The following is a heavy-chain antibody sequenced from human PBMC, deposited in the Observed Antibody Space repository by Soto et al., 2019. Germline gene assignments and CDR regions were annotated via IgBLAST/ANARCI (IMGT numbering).Heavy chain of an antibody. D-gene: IGHD6-6*01. CDR2: IYHSGST. CDR1: GGSISSSNW. Sequence: QVQLQESGPGLVKPSGTLSLTCAVSGGSISSSNWWSWVRQPPGKGLEWIGEIYHSGSTNYNPSLKSRVXXSXDXXENQFSLKLSSVTAADTAVYYCAREGRIAARTFDYWGQGTLVTVSS. J-gene: IGHJ4*02. CDR3: AREGRIAARTFDY. V-gene: IGHV4-4*02.